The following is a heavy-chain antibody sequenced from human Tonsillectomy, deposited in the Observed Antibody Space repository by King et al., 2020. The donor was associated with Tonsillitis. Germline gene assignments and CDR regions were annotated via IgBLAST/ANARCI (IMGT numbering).Heavy chain of an antibody. D-gene: IGHD1-14*01. V-gene: IGHV3-30*18. CDR3: AKDLGMGPGADTTAFDH. Sequence: VQLVESGGGVVQPGRSLRLSCAASGFIFSNYDLHWVRQAPGKGLDWVAVISYDGRRKYYADSVKGRFTISRDSSKNTLYLQMESLTPEDTAVEHCAKDLGMGPGADTTAFDHWGQGTLVTVSS. J-gene: IGHJ4*02. CDR2: ISYDGRRK. CDR1: GFIFSNYD.